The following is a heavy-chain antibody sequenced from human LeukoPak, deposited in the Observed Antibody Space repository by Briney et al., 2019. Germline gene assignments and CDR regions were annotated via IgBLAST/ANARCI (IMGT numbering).Heavy chain of an antibody. V-gene: IGHV4-34*01. J-gene: IGHJ4*02. CDR3: AREVCTNGVCYYDY. Sequence: SETLSLTCAVYGGSFSGYYWSWIRQPPGKGLEWIGEINHSGSTNYNPSLKSRVTISVDTSKNQFSLKLSSVTAADTAVYYCAREVCTNGVCYYDYWGQGTLVTVSS. D-gene: IGHD2-8*01. CDR2: INHSGST. CDR1: GGSFSGYY.